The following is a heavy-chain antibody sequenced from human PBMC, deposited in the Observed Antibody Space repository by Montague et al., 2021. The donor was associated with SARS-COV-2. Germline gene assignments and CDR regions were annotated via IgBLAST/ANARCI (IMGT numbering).Heavy chain of an antibody. Sequence: SKTLSLTCTVSGRSISSYYWSWIRQPPGKGLEWIGYIYYSGSTNYNPSLKSRVTISVDTSKNQFSLKLSSVTAADTAVYYCARVSRITIFGVVGWFDPWGQGALVTVSS. D-gene: IGHD3-3*01. V-gene: IGHV4-59*01. J-gene: IGHJ5*02. CDR1: GRSISSYY. CDR3: ARVSRITIFGVVGWFDP. CDR2: IYYSGST.